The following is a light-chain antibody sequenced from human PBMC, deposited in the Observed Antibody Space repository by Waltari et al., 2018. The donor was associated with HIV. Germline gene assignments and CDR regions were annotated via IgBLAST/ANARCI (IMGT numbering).Light chain of an antibody. CDR2: AVS. Sequence: DTQMTQSPSSLSASVGDRVTMTCRPSQGIRSDLGWYQHRPGKAPKRLIYAVSNLQSGVPPRFTGSGFGTEFTLTISSLQPEDSATYYCLQHETYPYTFGQGTRLEI. J-gene: IGKJ2*01. CDR1: QGIRSD. CDR3: LQHETYPYT. V-gene: IGKV1-17*01.